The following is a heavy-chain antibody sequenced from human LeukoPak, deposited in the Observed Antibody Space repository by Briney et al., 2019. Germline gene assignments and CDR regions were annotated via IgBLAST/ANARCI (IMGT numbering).Heavy chain of an antibody. CDR3: VRGGRVVKSLFGMDV. Sequence: PSETLSLTCTVSGGSISTYYWCWIRQSPGKVLEWIGYISYSGSTNYNPSLKSRVTISVDRPKNQFSLKLSSVTAADTAVYYCVRGGRVVKSLFGMDVWGQGTTVTVSS. J-gene: IGHJ6*02. CDR1: GGSISTYY. V-gene: IGHV4-59*01. CDR2: ISYSGST. D-gene: IGHD3-3*01.